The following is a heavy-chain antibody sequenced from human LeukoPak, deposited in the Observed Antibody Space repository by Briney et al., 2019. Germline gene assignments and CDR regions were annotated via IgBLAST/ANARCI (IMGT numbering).Heavy chain of an antibody. CDR2: IYYSGST. J-gene: IGHJ3*02. V-gene: IGHV4-59*08. CDR3: ARMTTVTGNDALDI. Sequence: PSGTLSLTCTVSGGSISSYYWSWIRQPPGKGLEWLGYIYYSGSTNYNPSLKSRVTISIDTSKNQFSLKLSSVTAADTAVYYCARMTTVTGNDALDIWGQGTMVTVSS. D-gene: IGHD4-17*01. CDR1: GGSISSYY.